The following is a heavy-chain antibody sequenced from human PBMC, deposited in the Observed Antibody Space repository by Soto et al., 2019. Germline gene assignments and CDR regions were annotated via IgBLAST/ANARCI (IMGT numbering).Heavy chain of an antibody. V-gene: IGHV1-69*13. CDR3: ARGYCSSTSCYLPTTNYYYYYYGMDV. Sequence: VKVSFKASGGTFSSYAISWLLHAPVQVLELMGGVIPIFGTANYAQKFQGRVTITADESTSTAYMELSSLRSEDTAVYYCARGYCSSTSCYLPTTNYYYYYYGMDVWGQGTTVTVSS. CDR2: VIPIFGTA. J-gene: IGHJ6*02. D-gene: IGHD2-2*01. CDR1: GGTFSSYA.